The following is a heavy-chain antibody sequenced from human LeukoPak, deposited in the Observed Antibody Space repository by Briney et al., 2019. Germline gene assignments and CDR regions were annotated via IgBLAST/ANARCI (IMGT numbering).Heavy chain of an antibody. D-gene: IGHD3-22*01. Sequence: GSGPTLVNPTQTLTLTCTFSGFSLSTSGMCVSXXXXXXXXXXXXXXXXXXDDDKYYSTSXKTRLTISKDTSKNQVVLTMNNMDPXXXXTYYCAXTLYYYDSSGYYLYYFDYWGQGTLVTVSS. V-gene: IGHV2-70*01. CDR1: GFSLSTSGMC. CDR3: AXTLYYYDSSGYYLYYFDY. CDR2: XXXDDDK. J-gene: IGHJ4*02.